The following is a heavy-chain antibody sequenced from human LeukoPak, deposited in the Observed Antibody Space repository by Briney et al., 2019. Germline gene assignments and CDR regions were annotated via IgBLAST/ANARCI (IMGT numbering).Heavy chain of an antibody. J-gene: IGHJ4*02. V-gene: IGHV3-21*05. CDR1: GFTFSSYS. CDR3: ARGTMFPYYFDY. D-gene: IGHD3-10*02. Sequence: GGSLRLSCAASGFTFSSYSMNWVRQAPGKGLEWVSYISSSSSYIYYADSLKGRFTISRDNAKNSLYLQMNSLRAEDTAVYYCARGTMFPYYFDYWGQGTLVTVSS. CDR2: ISSSSSYI.